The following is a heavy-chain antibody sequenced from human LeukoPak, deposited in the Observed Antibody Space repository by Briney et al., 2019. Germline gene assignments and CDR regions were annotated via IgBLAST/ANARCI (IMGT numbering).Heavy chain of an antibody. CDR1: GYSFTSYD. D-gene: IGHD3-22*01. V-gene: IGHV1-8*03. CDR2: MNPNSGKT. Sequence: GASVTVSCMHSGYSFTSYDINWVRPATGQGLEWMGWMNPNSGKTDYEQKLQGTDSITRNTTISTDYMDLSSVRSEEPGLCYSARGPYRAYYYDSSGYLVYWGEGALATVSS. J-gene: IGHJ4*02. CDR3: ARGPYRAYYYDSSGYLVY.